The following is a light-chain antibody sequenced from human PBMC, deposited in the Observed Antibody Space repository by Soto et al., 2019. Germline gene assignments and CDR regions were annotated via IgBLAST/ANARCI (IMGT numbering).Light chain of an antibody. J-gene: IGKJ4*01. Sequence: EIVLTQSPATLSLSPGERATLSCRASQSVNTYLAWYQQRPGQAPRLLMYDASNRATGIPARFSGRGSGTDLTLTIDSREPEDFAVYYCQQRSNWPLTFGGGTKVEIK. V-gene: IGKV3-11*01. CDR1: QSVNTY. CDR2: DAS. CDR3: QQRSNWPLT.